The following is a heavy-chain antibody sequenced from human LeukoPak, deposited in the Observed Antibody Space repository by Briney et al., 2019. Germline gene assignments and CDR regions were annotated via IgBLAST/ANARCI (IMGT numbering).Heavy chain of an antibody. CDR2: IYYSGST. CDR3: ATHRPPYYYDSSGYYYPFDY. Sequence: SETLSLTCTVSGGSISSYYWSWIRQPPRKGLEWIGYIYYSGSTNYNPSLKSRVTISVDTSKNQFSLKLSSVTAADTAVYYCATHRPPYYYDSSGYYYPFDYWGQGTLVTVSS. J-gene: IGHJ4*02. V-gene: IGHV4-59*01. CDR1: GGSISSYY. D-gene: IGHD3-22*01.